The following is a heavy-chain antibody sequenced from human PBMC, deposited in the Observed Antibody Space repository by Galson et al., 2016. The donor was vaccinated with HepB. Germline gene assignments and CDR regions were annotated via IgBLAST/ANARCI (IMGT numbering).Heavy chain of an antibody. CDR1: GYSFTRNA. J-gene: IGHJ3*02. CDR3: ARAYDFWSGAYFEAFDI. V-gene: IGHV1-3*01. Sequence: SVKVSCKASGYSFTRNAINWVRQAPGQRPEWMGWIKAGNGNTKYSQKFQGRVTITRDTSARTAHMELSSLKSEDTAVYYCARAYDFWSGAYFEAFDIWGQGTMVTVSS. CDR2: IKAGNGNT. D-gene: IGHD3-3*01.